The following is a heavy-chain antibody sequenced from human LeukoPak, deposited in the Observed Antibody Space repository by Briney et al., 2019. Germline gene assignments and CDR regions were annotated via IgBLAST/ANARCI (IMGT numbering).Heavy chain of an antibody. CDR3: VRIDQNAFEI. CDR2: IFHSGST. CDR1: DYSIGSGYY. V-gene: IGHV4-38-2*01. J-gene: IGHJ3*02. Sequence: SETLSLTCAVSDYSIGSGYYWGWIRQPPGKGLEWVASIFHSGSTYYNPSLRSRVTISLDTSKNQFSLNLSSVTAADTAVYYCVRIDQNAFEIWGQGTMVTVSS. D-gene: IGHD2-15*01.